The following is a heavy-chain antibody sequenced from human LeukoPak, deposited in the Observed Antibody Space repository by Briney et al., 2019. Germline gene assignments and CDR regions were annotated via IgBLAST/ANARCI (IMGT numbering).Heavy chain of an antibody. V-gene: IGHV3-73*01. CDR1: GFTFSGSA. CDR2: IRSKANSYAT. Sequence: GGSLKLSCAASGFTFSGSAMYWVRQASGKGLEWVGRIRSKANSYATAYAASVKGRFTISRDDSKNTAYLQMNSLKTEDTAVYYCTGTVAGTWNFDYWGQGTLVTVSS. J-gene: IGHJ4*02. D-gene: IGHD6-19*01. CDR3: TGTVAGTWNFDY.